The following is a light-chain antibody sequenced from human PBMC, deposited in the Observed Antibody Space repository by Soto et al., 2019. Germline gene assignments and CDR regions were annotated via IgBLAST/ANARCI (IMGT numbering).Light chain of an antibody. CDR3: QQYNNWPPIT. V-gene: IGKV3-15*01. J-gene: IGKJ5*01. CDR2: GAS. CDR1: QSVTSN. Sequence: EIVMTQSPATLSVSPGDRATLSCRASQSVTSNLAWYQQKPGQAPRLLIYGASTRATGIPARFSGSGSGTEFTLAISSLQSEDFAVYFCQQYNNWPPITVGQGTRLEIK.